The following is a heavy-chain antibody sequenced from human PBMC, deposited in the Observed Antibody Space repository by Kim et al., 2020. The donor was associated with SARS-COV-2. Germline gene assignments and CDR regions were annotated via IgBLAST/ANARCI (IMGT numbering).Heavy chain of an antibody. CDR3: ARDKYIYGVVDY. Sequence: NYAQKFQDRVTMTRDRSISTAYVELSRLTSDDTAVYYCARDKYIYGVVDYWGQGTLVTVSS. V-gene: IGHV1-2*02. D-gene: IGHD5-18*01. J-gene: IGHJ4*02.